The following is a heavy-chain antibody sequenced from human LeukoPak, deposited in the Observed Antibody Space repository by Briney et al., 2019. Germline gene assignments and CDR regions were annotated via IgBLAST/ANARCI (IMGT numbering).Heavy chain of an antibody. CDR1: GFTFSSYG. Sequence: GGSLRLSCAASGFTFSSYGMHWVRQAPGKGLEWVAVISYDGSNKYYADSVKGRFTISRDNSKTTLYLQMNSLRAEDTAVYYCAKVAVAGPVYCYYGMDVWGQGTTVTVSS. CDR2: ISYDGSNK. J-gene: IGHJ6*02. CDR3: AKVAVAGPVYCYYGMDV. D-gene: IGHD6-19*01. V-gene: IGHV3-30*18.